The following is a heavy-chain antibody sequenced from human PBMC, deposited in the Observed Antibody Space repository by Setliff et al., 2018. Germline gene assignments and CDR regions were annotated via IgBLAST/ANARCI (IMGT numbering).Heavy chain of an antibody. Sequence: GGSMRLSCAASGFTFSNYYMTWIRQAPGKGLEWVANINHDGIEKYYVDSVKGRFTISRDNAKNSLYLQMNSLRAEDTAIYYCAKDWNPSTYWYTDYFDSWRQGTLVTVSS. CDR1: GFTFSNYY. CDR2: INHDGIEK. V-gene: IGHV3-7*03. J-gene: IGHJ4*02. CDR3: AKDWNPSTYWYTDYFDS. D-gene: IGHD2-2*01.